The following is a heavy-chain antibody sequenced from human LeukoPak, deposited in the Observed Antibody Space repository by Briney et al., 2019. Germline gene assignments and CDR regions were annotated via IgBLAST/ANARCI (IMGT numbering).Heavy chain of an antibody. Sequence: GGSLRLSCAASGFTFSGYAMSWVRQAPGKGLEWVSAISGSGGRTYYADSVKGRFTISRDNSKNTLYLQMNSLRAEDTAVYYCAKTRLKSIVVVVAAHFDYWGQGTLVIVSA. CDR3: AKTRLKSIVVVVAAHFDY. J-gene: IGHJ4*02. CDR2: ISGSGGRT. D-gene: IGHD2-15*01. CDR1: GFTFSGYA. V-gene: IGHV3-23*01.